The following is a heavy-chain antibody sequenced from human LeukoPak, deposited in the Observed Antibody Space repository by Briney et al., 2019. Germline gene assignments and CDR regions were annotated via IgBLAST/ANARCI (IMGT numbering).Heavy chain of an antibody. CDR2: INHSGSTS. D-gene: IGHD5-12*01. J-gene: IGHJ4*02. CDR1: GESFSGYF. V-gene: IGHV4-34*01. CDR3: AKKSGYARDY. Sequence: SETLSLTCAVYGESFSGYFWNWIRQPPGKGLEWIGEINHSGSTSNHNPSLKSRVTMSVDTSKNQFSLKLSSVTAADTAVYYCAKKSGYARDYWGQGNLVTVSS.